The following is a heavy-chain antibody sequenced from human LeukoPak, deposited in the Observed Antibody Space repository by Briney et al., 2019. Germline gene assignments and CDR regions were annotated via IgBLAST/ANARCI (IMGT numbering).Heavy chain of an antibody. D-gene: IGHD3-16*02. V-gene: IGHV3-21*01. CDR2: ISSSSSYI. Sequence: GGSLRLSCAASGFTFSSYSMNWVRQAPGKGLEWVSSISSSSSYIYYADSVKGRFTISRDNAKNSLYLQMNSLRAEDTAVYYCARDPDYVWGSYRLTLFGYWGQGTLVTVSS. J-gene: IGHJ4*02. CDR3: ARDPDYVWGSYRLTLFGY. CDR1: GFTFSSYS.